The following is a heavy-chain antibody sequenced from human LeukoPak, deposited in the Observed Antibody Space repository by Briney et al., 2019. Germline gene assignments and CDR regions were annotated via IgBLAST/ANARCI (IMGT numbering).Heavy chain of an antibody. V-gene: IGHV1-69*05. CDR2: IIPIFGTA. CDR1: GGTFSSYA. Sequence: ASVKVSCKASGGTFSSYAISWVRQAPGQGLEWMGGIIPIFGTANYAQKFQGRVTITTDESTSTAYMELSSLRSEDTAVYYCARDYYDSSGYSDAFDIWGQGTMVTVSS. J-gene: IGHJ3*02. CDR3: ARDYYDSSGYSDAFDI. D-gene: IGHD3-22*01.